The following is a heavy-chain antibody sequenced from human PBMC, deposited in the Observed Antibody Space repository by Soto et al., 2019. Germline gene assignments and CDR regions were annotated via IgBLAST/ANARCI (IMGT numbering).Heavy chain of an antibody. CDR3: ARARATIAAAAIFDC. Sequence: QVQLQESGPGLVKPSGTLSLTCAVSGGSISTSNWWSWVRQPPGKGLEWIGEVYRTGSTNYNPSRESRLTXPXXXSXDQFSLKLTSVTAADTAVYYCARARATIAAAAIFDCWGQGTLVTVSS. CDR2: VYRTGST. D-gene: IGHD6-13*01. V-gene: IGHV4-4*02. J-gene: IGHJ4*02. CDR1: GGSISTSNW.